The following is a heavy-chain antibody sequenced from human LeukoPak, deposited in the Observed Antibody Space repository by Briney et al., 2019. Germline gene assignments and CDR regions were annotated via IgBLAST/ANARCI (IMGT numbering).Heavy chain of an antibody. D-gene: IGHD2-15*01. CDR3: ARYLAAPYDALDI. CDR2: INSNSGGV. J-gene: IGHJ3*02. CDR1: GYTFTGYY. Sequence: GASVKVSCKASGYTFTGYYMHWVRQAPGQGLEWMGWINSNSGGVHYAQNFQGRVTMTRDTSISTAYMDLTRLRYDDTAVYFCARYLAAPYDALDIWGQGTMVTPSA. V-gene: IGHV1-2*02.